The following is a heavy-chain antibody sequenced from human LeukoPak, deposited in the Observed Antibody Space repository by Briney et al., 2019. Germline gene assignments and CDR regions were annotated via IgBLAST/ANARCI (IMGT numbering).Heavy chain of an antibody. D-gene: IGHD2-15*01. V-gene: IGHV1-18*01. CDR1: GYTFTSYG. CDR3: ARDRYCSGGSCYPNWFDP. Sequence: ASVKVSCKASGYTFTSYGISWVRQAPGQGLEWMGWISAYNGNTNYAQKLQGRVTMTTDTSTSTAYMELRSLRSDDTSVYYCARDRYCSGGSCYPNWFDPWGQGTLVTVSS. CDR2: ISAYNGNT. J-gene: IGHJ5*02.